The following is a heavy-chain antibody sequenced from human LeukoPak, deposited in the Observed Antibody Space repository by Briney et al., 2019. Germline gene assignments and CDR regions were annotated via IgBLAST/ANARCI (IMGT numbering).Heavy chain of an antibody. D-gene: IGHD5-18*01. Sequence: PGGSLRLSCAASGFTFSDYYMSWIRQAPGKGLEWVSYISTSGSTISYADSVKGRFTISRDNAKNSLYLQMNSLRAEDTAVYYCASGPLGYSYGYRDYWGQGTLVTVSS. V-gene: IGHV3-11*04. J-gene: IGHJ4*02. CDR2: ISTSGSTI. CDR3: ASGPLGYSYGYRDY. CDR1: GFTFSDYY.